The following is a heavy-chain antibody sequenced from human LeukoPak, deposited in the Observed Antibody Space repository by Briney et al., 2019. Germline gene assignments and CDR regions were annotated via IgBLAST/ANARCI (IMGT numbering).Heavy chain of an antibody. D-gene: IGHD5-18*01. J-gene: IGHJ4*02. CDR3: ARSLAWAWIRPPHSYGYCDY. CDR2: IYTRGST. Sequence: PSETLSLTCTVSGGSISSYYWSWIRQPAGKGLEGIGRIYTRGSTNYNPSRKSRVTISLDTFQNQCSLELISVTAADTAVYYCARSLAWAWIRPPHSYGYCDYWGQGTLVTVSS. V-gene: IGHV4-4*07. CDR1: GGSISSYY.